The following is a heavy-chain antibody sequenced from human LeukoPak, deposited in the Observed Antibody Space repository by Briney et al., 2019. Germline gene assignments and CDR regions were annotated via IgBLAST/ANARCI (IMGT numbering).Heavy chain of an antibody. D-gene: IGHD4-17*01. CDR3: ARGPENYGDNIFMNAFEI. J-gene: IGHJ3*02. CDR2: INHSGST. CDR1: GGSFSGYY. Sequence: PSETLSLTCAVYGGSFSGYYWSWIRQPPGKGLEWIGEINHSGSTNYNPSLKSRVTISVDTSKNQFSLKLSSVTAADTAVYYCARGPENYGDNIFMNAFEIWAKGQWSPSLQ. V-gene: IGHV4-34*01.